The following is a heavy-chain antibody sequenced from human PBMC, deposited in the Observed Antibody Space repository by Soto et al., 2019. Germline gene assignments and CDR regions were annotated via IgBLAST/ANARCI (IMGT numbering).Heavy chain of an antibody. CDR1: GGSISSYF. CDR3: ARVFRGGAENGMDV. Sequence: SETLSLTCTVSGGSISSYFWSWIRQPPGKGLECIGYIYGSGSTYYNPSLKSRVTISVDTSKNQFSLKLSSVTAADTAVYYCARVFRGGAENGMDVWGQGTTVTV. CDR2: IYGSGST. D-gene: IGHD3-10*02. J-gene: IGHJ6*02. V-gene: IGHV4-59*01.